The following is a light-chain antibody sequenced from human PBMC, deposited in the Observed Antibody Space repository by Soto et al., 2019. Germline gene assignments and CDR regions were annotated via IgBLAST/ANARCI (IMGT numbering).Light chain of an antibody. CDR1: SSDVGGYNY. CDR2: EVS. V-gene: IGLV2-14*01. CDR3: SSYTSSSTYV. Sequence: QSALTQPASVSGSPGQSITISCTGPSSDVGGYNYVSWYQQHPGKAPKLMIYEVSNRPSGVSNRFSGSKSGNTASLTISGLQAEDEADYYCSSYTSSSTYVFGTGTQLTVL. J-gene: IGLJ1*01.